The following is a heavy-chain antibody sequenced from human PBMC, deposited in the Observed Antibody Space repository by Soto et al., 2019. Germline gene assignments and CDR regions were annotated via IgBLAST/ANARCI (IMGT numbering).Heavy chain of an antibody. CDR1: VGSFSGYY. J-gene: IGHJ6*02. CDR3: ARTATVTTSYYYYGMDV. Sequence: SETLSLTCAVYVGSFSGYYWSWIRQPPGKGLEWIGEINHSGSTNYNPSLKSQVTISVDTSKNQFSLKLSSVTAADTAVYYCARTATVTTSYYYYGMDVWGQGTTVTVSS. CDR2: INHSGST. V-gene: IGHV4-34*01. D-gene: IGHD4-17*01.